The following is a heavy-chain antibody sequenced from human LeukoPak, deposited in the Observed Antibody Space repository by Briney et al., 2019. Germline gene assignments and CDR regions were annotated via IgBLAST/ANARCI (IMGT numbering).Heavy chain of an antibody. CDR1: GGSLSSYY. D-gene: IGHD1-26*01. CDR2: IYYSGDT. J-gene: IGHJ5*02. V-gene: IGHV4-59*08. CDR3: ARGGARGNWFDP. Sequence: PSETLSLTCTVSGGSLSSYYWSWIRQSPEKGLEWIGHIYYSGDTNYNPSLKSRVTISVDTSKNQFSLKLTSMTAADTAVYYCARGGARGNWFDPWGQGTLVTVSS.